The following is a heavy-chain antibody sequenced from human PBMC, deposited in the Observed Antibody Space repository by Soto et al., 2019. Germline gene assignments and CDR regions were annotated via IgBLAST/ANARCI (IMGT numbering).Heavy chain of an antibody. D-gene: IGHD5-12*01. V-gene: IGHV5-10-1*01. CDR3: ARRRGDYYYYGMDV. CDR2: IDPSDSYT. CDR1: GYSFTSYC. J-gene: IGHJ6*02. Sequence: GESLKISGKGAGYSFTSYCSSWVLQMPWKGLEWMGRIDPSDSYTNYSPSFQGHVTISADKSISTAYLQWSSLKASDTAMYYCARRRGDYYYYGMDVWGQGTTVTVSS.